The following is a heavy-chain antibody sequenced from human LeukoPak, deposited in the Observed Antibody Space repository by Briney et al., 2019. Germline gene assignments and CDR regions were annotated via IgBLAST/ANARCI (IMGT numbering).Heavy chain of an antibody. Sequence: PGGSLRLSCAASGLTFSSYAMHWVRQAPGKGLGWVAVISYDGSNKYYADSVKGRFTISRDNSKNALYLQMNSLRAEDTAVYYCARDRLYDFWSGYDYWGQGTLVTVSS. V-gene: IGHV3-30-3*01. CDR1: GLTFSSYA. CDR3: ARDRLYDFWSGYDY. J-gene: IGHJ4*02. CDR2: ISYDGSNK. D-gene: IGHD3-3*01.